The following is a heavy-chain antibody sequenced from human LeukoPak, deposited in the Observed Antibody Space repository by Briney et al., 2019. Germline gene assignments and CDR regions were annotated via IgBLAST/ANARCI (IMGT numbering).Heavy chain of an antibody. CDR1: GYTFTDYG. Sequence: ASVKVSCKTSGYTFTDYGISWVRQAPGQGLEWMGWISPLTGNTNYVQKLQGRVTMTTDTSTSTAFMELRSLRCDDTAVYYCARNMDRDGVSQFDYWGQGTLVTVSS. CDR3: ARNMDRDGVSQFDY. J-gene: IGHJ4*02. CDR2: ISPLTGNT. D-gene: IGHD2-2*03. V-gene: IGHV1-18*04.